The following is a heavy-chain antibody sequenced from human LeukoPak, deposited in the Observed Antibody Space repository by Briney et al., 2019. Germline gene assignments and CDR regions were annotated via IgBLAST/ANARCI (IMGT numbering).Heavy chain of an antibody. CDR1: GGSISSGSCY. CDR3: ARDRSDSSSWYKVYYYMDV. D-gene: IGHD6-13*01. J-gene: IGHJ6*03. V-gene: IGHV4-61*02. CDR2: IYTSGST. Sequence: SETPSLTCTVSGGSISSGSCYWSWIRQPAGKGLEGIGRIYTSGSTNYNPSLKSRVTISVAMSKNPFSLKLSSVTAADTAVYYCARDRSDSSSWYKVYYYMDVWGKGTTVTISS.